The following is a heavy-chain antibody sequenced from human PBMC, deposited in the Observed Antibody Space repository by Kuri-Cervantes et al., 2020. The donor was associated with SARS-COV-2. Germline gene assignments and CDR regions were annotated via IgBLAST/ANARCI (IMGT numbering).Heavy chain of an antibody. CDR2: IWYDGSNK. CDR3: ARGSFASSSWQDWYFDL. Sequence: GESLKISCAASGFTFSSYGMHWVRQAPGKGLEWVAVIWYDGSNKYYADSVKGRFTISRDNSKNTLYLQMNSLRAEDTAVYYCARGSFASSSWQDWYFDLWGRGTLVTVYS. J-gene: IGHJ2*01. CDR1: GFTFSSYG. V-gene: IGHV3-33*01. D-gene: IGHD6-13*01.